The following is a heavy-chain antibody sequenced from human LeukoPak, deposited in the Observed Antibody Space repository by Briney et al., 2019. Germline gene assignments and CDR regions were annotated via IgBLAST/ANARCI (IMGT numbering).Heavy chain of an antibody. V-gene: IGHV3-66*01. D-gene: IGHD2-2*03. J-gene: IGHJ4*02. CDR2: IYSGGST. CDR1: GFTVSSNY. CDR3: ARDLAILVVPAPPSFDY. Sequence: GGSLTLSCAASGFTVSSNYMSWVRQAPGKGLEWVSVIYSGGSTYYADSVKGRFTISRDNSKNTLYLQMNSLRAEDTAVYYCARDLAILVVPAPPSFDYWGQGTLVTVSS.